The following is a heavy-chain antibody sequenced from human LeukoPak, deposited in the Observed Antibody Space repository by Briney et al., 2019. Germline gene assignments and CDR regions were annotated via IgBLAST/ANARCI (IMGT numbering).Heavy chain of an antibody. J-gene: IGHJ3*02. CDR3: ARRDIVVVPAAIFGAFDI. Sequence: PGESLRLSCAAAGFTFSSYEMNWVRQAPGKGLEWISYISSSGATGYYADSVKGRFTISRDNAKNSLYLQMNSLRAEDTALYYCARRDIVVVPAAIFGAFDIWGQGTMVTVSS. V-gene: IGHV3-48*03. CDR2: ISSSGATG. D-gene: IGHD2-2*02. CDR1: GFTFSSYE.